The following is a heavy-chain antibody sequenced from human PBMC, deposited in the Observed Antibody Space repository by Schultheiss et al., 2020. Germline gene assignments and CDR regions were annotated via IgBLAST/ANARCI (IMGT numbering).Heavy chain of an antibody. CDR3: AQGGEFGSYYEESFDY. Sequence: GESLKISCAASGFTFSSYAMHWVRQAPGKGLEYVSAISSNGGSTYYADSVKGRFTISRDNSKNTLYLQMNSLRAEDTAVYYCAQGGEFGSYYEESFDYWGQGTLVTVSS. CDR2: ISSNGGST. D-gene: IGHD1-26*01. J-gene: IGHJ4*02. CDR1: GFTFSSYA. V-gene: IGHV3-64*04.